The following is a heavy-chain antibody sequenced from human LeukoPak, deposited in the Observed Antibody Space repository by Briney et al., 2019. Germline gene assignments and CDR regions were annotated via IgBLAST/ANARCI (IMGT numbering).Heavy chain of an antibody. Sequence: SETLSLTCTVSGGFISSGDYYWSWIRQPAGKGLEWIGRIYTSGSTNYNPSLKSRVTMSVDTSKNQFSLKLSSVTAADTAVYYCARVLHAAAGTAYYYMDVWGKGTTVTVSS. CDR1: GGFISSGDYY. J-gene: IGHJ6*03. V-gene: IGHV4-61*02. D-gene: IGHD6-13*01. CDR3: ARVLHAAAGTAYYYMDV. CDR2: IYTSGST.